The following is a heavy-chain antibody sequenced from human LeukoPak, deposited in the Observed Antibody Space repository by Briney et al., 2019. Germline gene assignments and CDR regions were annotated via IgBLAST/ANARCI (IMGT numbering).Heavy chain of an antibody. V-gene: IGHV4-34*01. CDR2: INHSGST. D-gene: IGHD3-9*01. Sequence: PSETLSLTCAVYGGSFSGYYWSCIRQPPGKGLEWIGEINHSGSTNYNSSLKSRVTISVDTSKNQFSLKLSSVTAADTAVYYCARGPGYLAYYYGMDVWGQGTTVTVSS. CDR3: ARGPGYLAYYYGMDV. CDR1: GGSFSGYY. J-gene: IGHJ6*02.